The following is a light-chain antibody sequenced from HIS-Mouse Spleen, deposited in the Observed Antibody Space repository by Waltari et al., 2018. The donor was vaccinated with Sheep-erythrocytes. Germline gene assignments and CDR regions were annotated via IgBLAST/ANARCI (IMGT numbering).Light chain of an antibody. CDR1: SSAVGCYNH. J-gene: IGLJ1*01. Sequence: QSALTQPRSVSGSPGQSVTISCTGPSSAVGCYNHVSWYQQHPGKAPKLMIYDVSKRPSGVPDRFSGSKSGNTASLTISGLQAEDEADYYCCSYAGSYNHVFATGTKVTVL. V-gene: IGLV2-11*01. CDR2: DVS. CDR3: CSYAGSYNHV.